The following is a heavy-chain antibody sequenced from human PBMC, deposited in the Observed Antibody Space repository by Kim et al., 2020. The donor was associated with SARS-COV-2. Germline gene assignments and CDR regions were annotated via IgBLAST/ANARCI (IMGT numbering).Heavy chain of an antibody. J-gene: IGHJ5*01. CDR3: LRDEWAGSSSSSGKLDS. V-gene: IGHV3-33*01. CDR1: GFTFSTYG. D-gene: IGHD6-6*01. Sequence: GGSLRLSCAASGFTFSTYGMHWVRQAPGKGLEWVAHIWHDGSIKYYADSVKGRFTISRDNSKNMLYLQMNSLRVDDTAVYYCLRDEWAGSSSSSGKLDSWGQGTLVTVSS. CDR2: IWHDGSIK.